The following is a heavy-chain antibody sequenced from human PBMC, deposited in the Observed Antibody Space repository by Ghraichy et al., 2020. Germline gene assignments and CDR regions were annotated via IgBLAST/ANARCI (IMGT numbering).Heavy chain of an antibody. CDR3: ARDDSSSWGNWFDP. V-gene: IGHV3-21*01. D-gene: IGHD6-13*01. Sequence: LSLTCAASGFTFSSYSMNWVRQAPGKGLEWVSSISSSSSYIYYADSVKGRFTISRDNAKNSLYLQMNSLRAEDTAVYYCARDDSSSWGNWFDPWSQGTLITCSP. J-gene: IGHJ5*02. CDR1: GFTFSSYS. CDR2: ISSSSSYI.